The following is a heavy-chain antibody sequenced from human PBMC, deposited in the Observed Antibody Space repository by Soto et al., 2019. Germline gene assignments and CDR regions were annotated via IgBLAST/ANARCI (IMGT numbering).Heavy chain of an antibody. CDR2: IYSGGST. CDR1: GFTVSSNS. Sequence: EVQLVESGGGLVQPGGSLRLSCAASGFTVSSNSMSWVRQAPGKGLEWVSVIYSGGSTYYADSVKGRFTISRHNSKNALYLQVNSLRAEDTAVYYCARAAGYCSGGSCPGDYFDYWGQGTLVTVSS. D-gene: IGHD2-15*01. V-gene: IGHV3-53*04. CDR3: ARAAGYCSGGSCPGDYFDY. J-gene: IGHJ4*02.